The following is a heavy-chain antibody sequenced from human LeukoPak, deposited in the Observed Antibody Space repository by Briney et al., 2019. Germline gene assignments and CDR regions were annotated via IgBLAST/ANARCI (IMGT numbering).Heavy chain of an antibody. CDR3: ARAYGSNGMDV. D-gene: IGHD2-15*01. V-gene: IGHV3-53*01. CDR1: GFSVSSTY. J-gene: IGHJ6*02. Sequence: GGSLRLSCEASGFSVSSTYMTWVRQAPGKGLEWVSVLYSGGYANYTGSVEGRFSISRDDSKNTLYLQMNSLRADDTALYYCARAYGSNGMDVWGQGTTVTVSS. CDR2: LYSGGYA.